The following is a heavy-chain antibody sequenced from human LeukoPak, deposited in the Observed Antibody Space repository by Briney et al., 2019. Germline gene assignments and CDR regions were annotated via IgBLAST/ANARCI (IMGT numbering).Heavy chain of an antibody. CDR2: INHSVST. V-gene: IGHV4-34*01. CDR3: ARVARWIYSNYGVWFDP. Sequence: SSETLSLTCAVYGGSFSGYSWSWIRQPPGKGLECIGEINHSVSTNYNPSLKSRVTISVDTSKNQFSLKRTSVTAADTAVYYCARVARWIYSNYGVWFDPWGQGTLVTVSS. D-gene: IGHD4-11*01. J-gene: IGHJ5*02. CDR1: GGSFSGYS.